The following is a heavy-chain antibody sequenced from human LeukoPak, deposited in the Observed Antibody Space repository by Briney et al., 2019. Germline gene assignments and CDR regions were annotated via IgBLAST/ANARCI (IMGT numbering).Heavy chain of an antibody. CDR1: GASIRSGDYY. V-gene: IGHV4-30-4*01. CDR2: IYDSGST. D-gene: IGHD2-2*01. J-gene: IGHJ6*02. CDR3: ARSCSSTSCYYYYYYGMDV. Sequence: SETLSLTCTVSGASIRSGDYYWSWIRQPPGKGLEWIGYIYDSGSTYYNPSLKSRITISVDTSENRFSLKLSSVTAADTAVYYCARSCSSTSCYYYYYYGMDVWGQGTTVTVSS.